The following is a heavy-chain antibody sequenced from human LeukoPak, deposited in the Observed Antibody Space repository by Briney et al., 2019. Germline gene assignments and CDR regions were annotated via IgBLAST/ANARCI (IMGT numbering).Heavy chain of an antibody. CDR1: GFTFSSSA. V-gene: IGHV3-23*01. J-gene: IGHJ4*02. D-gene: IGHD2-15*01. Sequence: PGGSLRLSCAASGFTFSSSAMSWVRQAPGKGLEWVSAISNNGGYTYYADSVQGRFTISRDNSKGTLCLQMNSLRAEDTAVYYCAKQLGYCSDGSCYFPYRGQGTLVTVSS. CDR3: AKQLGYCSDGSCYFPY. CDR2: ISNNGGYT.